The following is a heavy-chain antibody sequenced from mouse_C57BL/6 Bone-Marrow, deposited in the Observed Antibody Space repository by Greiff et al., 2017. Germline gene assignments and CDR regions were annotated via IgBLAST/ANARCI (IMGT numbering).Heavy chain of an antibody. Sequence: QVQLQQSDAELVKPGASVKISCKASGYTFTDHTIHWMKQRPEQGLDWIGYIYPRDGSTKYNEKFKGKATLTADKSSSTAYMQLNSLPSEDSAFYFCARADGYYSWFAYWGQGTLVTVSA. CDR3: ARADGYYSWFAY. J-gene: IGHJ3*01. CDR1: GYTFTDHT. D-gene: IGHD2-3*01. V-gene: IGHV1-78*01. CDR2: IYPRDGST.